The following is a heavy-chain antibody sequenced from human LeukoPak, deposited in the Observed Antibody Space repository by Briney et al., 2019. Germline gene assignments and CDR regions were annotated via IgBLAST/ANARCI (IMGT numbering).Heavy chain of an antibody. V-gene: IGHV4-39*01. CDR3: ATLSYYYDSSGYPFDI. CDR2: IYYSGST. D-gene: IGHD3-22*01. CDR1: GGSISSSSYY. Sequence: PSETLSLTCTVSGGSISSSSYYWGWIRQPPGKGLEWIGSIYYSGSTYYNPSLKSRVTISVDTSKNPFSLKLSSVTAADTAVYYRATLSYYYDSSGYPFDIWGQGTMVTVSS. J-gene: IGHJ3*02.